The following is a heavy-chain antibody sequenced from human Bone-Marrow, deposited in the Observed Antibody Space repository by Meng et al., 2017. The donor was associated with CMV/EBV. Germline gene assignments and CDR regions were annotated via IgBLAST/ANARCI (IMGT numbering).Heavy chain of an antibody. CDR2: INPSGGST. V-gene: IGHV1-46*01. CDR1: GGTFSSYA. D-gene: IGHD1-26*01. J-gene: IGHJ5*02. CDR3: ARALGATEGWFDP. Sequence: ASVKVSCKASGGTFSSYAISWVRQAPGQGFEWMGIINPSGGSTSYAQKFQGRVTMTRDTSTSTVYMELSSLRSEDTAVYYCARALGATEGWFDPWGQGTLVTVSS.